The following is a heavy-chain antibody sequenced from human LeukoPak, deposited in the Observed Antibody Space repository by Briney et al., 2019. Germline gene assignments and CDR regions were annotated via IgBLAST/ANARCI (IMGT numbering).Heavy chain of an antibody. CDR1: GGSISSYY. CDR3: ARGHSSSWYDY. Sequence: SETLSLTCTVSGGSISSYYWSWIRQPPGKGLEWIGYIYYSGSTNYSPSLKSRVTMSVDTSKNQFSLKLSSVTATDTAVYYCARGHSSSWYDYWGQGTLVTVSS. J-gene: IGHJ4*02. V-gene: IGHV4-59*01. D-gene: IGHD6-13*01. CDR2: IYYSGST.